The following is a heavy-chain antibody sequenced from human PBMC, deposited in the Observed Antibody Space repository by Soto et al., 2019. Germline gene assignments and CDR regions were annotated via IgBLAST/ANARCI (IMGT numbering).Heavy chain of an antibody. V-gene: IGHV4-39*01. Sequence: SETLSLTCTVSGDSISNNNFYWGWIRQPPGKGLEWIGTIYYSGSTYYSPSLKSRVTISVDTSNNQLSLKLSSVTAADTAVYYCARHYGYYSHYMDVWTKGTTVTVSS. CDR1: GDSISNNNFY. D-gene: IGHD3-10*01. J-gene: IGHJ6*03. CDR2: IYYSGST. CDR3: ARHYGYYSHYMDV.